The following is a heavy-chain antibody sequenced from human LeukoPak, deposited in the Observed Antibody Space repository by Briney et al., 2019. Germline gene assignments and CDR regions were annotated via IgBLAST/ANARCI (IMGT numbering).Heavy chain of an antibody. J-gene: IGHJ5*02. CDR2: ISSSSSYI. CDR1: GFTFSSYS. CDR3: ARDRAAGTVGNWFDP. D-gene: IGHD6-13*01. V-gene: IGHV3-21*01. Sequence: VGSLRLSCAASGFTFSSYSMNWVRQAPGKGLEWVSSISSSSSYIYYADSVKGRFTISRDNAKNSLYLQMNSLRAEDTAVYYCARDRAAGTVGNWFDPWGQGTLASVSS.